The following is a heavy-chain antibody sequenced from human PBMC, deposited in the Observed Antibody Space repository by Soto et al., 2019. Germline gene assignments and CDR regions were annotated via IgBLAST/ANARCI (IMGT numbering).Heavy chain of an antibody. J-gene: IGHJ4*02. CDR1: GFTVSSNY. V-gene: IGHV3-53*01. Sequence: PGGSLRLSCAASGFTVSSNYMSWVRQAPGKGLEWVSVIYSGGSTYYADSVKGRFTISRDNSKNTLYLQMNSLRAEDTAVYYCARVSLEWLVEGHFDYWGQGTPVTVSS. CDR3: ARVSLEWLVEGHFDY. D-gene: IGHD6-19*01. CDR2: IYSGGST.